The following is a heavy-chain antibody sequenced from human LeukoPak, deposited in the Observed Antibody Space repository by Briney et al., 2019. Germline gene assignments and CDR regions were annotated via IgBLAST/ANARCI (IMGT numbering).Heavy chain of an antibody. CDR1: GFTFSSYA. CDR2: ISYDGSNK. D-gene: IGHD2-21*02. Sequence: GGSLRLSCAASGFTFSSYAMHWVRQAPGKGLEWVAVISYDGSNKYYADSVKGRFTISRDNSKNTLYLQMNSLRAEDTAVYYCARPYCGGDCYTYFQHWGQGTLVTVSS. J-gene: IGHJ1*01. V-gene: IGHV3-30*04. CDR3: ARPYCGGDCYTYFQH.